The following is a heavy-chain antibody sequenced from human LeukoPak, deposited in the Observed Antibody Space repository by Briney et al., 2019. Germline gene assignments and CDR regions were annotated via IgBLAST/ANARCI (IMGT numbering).Heavy chain of an antibody. V-gene: IGHV1-2*02. Sequence: GSVKVSCKASGYTFSGYYMHWVRQAPGQGLEWMGWINPNSGGTNYAQKFQGRVNMTRDKTISTAYMEVTRLRSDDTAVYYCARERPGGVDDSFDLWGQGTMVTASS. J-gene: IGHJ3*01. CDR1: GYTFSGYY. CDR2: INPNSGGT. D-gene: IGHD3-16*01. CDR3: ARERPGGVDDSFDL.